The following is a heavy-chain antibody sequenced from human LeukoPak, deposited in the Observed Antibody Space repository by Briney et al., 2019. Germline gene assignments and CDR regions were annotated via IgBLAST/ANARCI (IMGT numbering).Heavy chain of an antibody. CDR1: GGSISSGGYY. V-gene: IGHV4-31*03. D-gene: IGHD1-26*01. J-gene: IGHJ4*02. CDR2: IYYSGST. CDR3: ARALHGGSYFLDY. Sequence: SEALSLTCTVSGGSISSGGYYWSWIRQHPGKGLEWIGYIYYSGSTYYNPSLKSRVTISVDTSKNQFSLKLSSVTAADTAVYYCARALHGGSYFLDYWGQGSLVTVSS.